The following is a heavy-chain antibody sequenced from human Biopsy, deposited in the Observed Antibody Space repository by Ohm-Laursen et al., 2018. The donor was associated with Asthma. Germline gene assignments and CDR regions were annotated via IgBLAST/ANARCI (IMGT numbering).Heavy chain of an antibody. V-gene: IGHV3-15*01. D-gene: IGHD3-10*01. CDR1: GFTFSNAW. CDR3: STNRLWFGQSPYYFDY. CDR2: IKSTNEGGTT. Sequence: SLRLSCSASGFTFSNAWMSWVRQAPGKGLEWLGRIKSTNEGGTTDYAAAVKGRLTISRDDSQNTLYLQMSGLTTEDTTVYFCSTNRLWFGQSPYYFDYWGQGSLVTVSS. J-gene: IGHJ4*02.